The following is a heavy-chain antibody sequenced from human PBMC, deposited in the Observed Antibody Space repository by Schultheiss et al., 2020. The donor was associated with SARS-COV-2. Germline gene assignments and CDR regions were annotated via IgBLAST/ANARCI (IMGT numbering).Heavy chain of an antibody. CDR3: ARTEGVVGAHWGEFYFDY. CDR1: GGTFSSYA. D-gene: IGHD1-26*01. Sequence: SVKVSCKASGGTFSSYAISWVRQAPGQGLEWMGGIIPIFGTANYAQKFQGRVTITADKSTSTAYMELSSLRSEDTAVYYCARTEGVVGAHWGEFYFDYWGQGTLVTVSS. J-gene: IGHJ4*02. CDR2: IIPIFGTA. V-gene: IGHV1-69*06.